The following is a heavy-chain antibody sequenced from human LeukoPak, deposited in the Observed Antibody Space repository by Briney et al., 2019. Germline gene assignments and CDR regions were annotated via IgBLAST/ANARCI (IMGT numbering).Heavy chain of an antibody. CDR3: ASGYSSSFN. Sequence: ASVKVSCKASGGTFSSYAISWVRLAPGRGLEWMGRIIPIFGTANYAQKFQGRVTITTDESTSTAYMELSSLRSEDTAVYYCASGYSSSFNWGQGTLVTVSS. CDR1: GGTFSSYA. J-gene: IGHJ4*02. V-gene: IGHV1-69*05. D-gene: IGHD3-22*01. CDR2: IIPIFGTA.